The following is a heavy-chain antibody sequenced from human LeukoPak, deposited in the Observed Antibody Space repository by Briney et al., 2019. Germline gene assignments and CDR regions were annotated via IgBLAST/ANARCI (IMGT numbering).Heavy chain of an antibody. D-gene: IGHD3-10*01. CDR3: ASRNFGEFEFDP. CDR1: GGSISSSSYY. CDR2: IYYSGGT. V-gene: IGHV4-39*01. J-gene: IGHJ5*02. Sequence: SETLSLTCTVSGGSISSSSYYWGWIRQPPGKGLEWIGSIYYSGGTYYNPSLKSRVTISVDTSKNQFSLKLSSVTAADTAVYYCASRNFGEFEFDPWGQGTLVTVSS.